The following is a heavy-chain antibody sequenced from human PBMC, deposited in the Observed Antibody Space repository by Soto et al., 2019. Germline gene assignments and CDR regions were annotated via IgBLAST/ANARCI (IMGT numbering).Heavy chain of an antibody. CDR1: GFTLSPYS. J-gene: IGHJ6*02. CDR3: ARGFDLQYGMDV. D-gene: IGHD3-10*01. CDR2: ISGSSNII. Sequence: EAPLVESGGGLVQRGGSVRLSCAASGFTLSPYSMNWVRQAPGKGLEWISYISGSSNIINYADSVKGRFTISRDNTKNSLYLQMNSLRDEYTAVYYCARGFDLQYGMDVWGQGTTVTVSS. V-gene: IGHV3-48*02.